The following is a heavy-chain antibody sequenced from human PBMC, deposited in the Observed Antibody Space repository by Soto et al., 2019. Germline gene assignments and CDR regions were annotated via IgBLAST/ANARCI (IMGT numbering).Heavy chain of an antibody. CDR2: IYYSGST. D-gene: IGHD3-22*01. V-gene: IGHV4-61*01. CDR1: GGSVSSGSYY. Sequence: KTSETLSLTCTVSGGSVSSGSYYWSWIRQPPGKGLEWIGYIYYSGSTNYNPSLKSRVTISVDTSKNQFSLKLSSVTAADTAVYYCARGPLGPGYYYDSSGYYHSGFDPWGQGTLVTVSS. CDR3: ARGPLGPGYYYDSSGYYHSGFDP. J-gene: IGHJ5*02.